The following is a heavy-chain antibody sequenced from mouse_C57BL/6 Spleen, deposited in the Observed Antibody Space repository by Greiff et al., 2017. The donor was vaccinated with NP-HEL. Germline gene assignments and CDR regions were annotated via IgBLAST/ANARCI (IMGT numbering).Heavy chain of an antibody. CDR2: ISSGGSYT. V-gene: IGHV5-6*01. J-gene: IGHJ2*01. D-gene: IGHD2-3*01. CDR3: ARSYDGYAYYFDY. CDR1: GFTFSSYG. Sequence: EVQVVESGGDLVKPGGSLKLSCAASGFTFSSYGMSWVRQTPDKRLEWVATISSGGSYTYYPDSVKGRFTISRDNAKNTLYLQMSSLKSEDTAMYYCARSYDGYAYYFDYWGQGTTLTVSS.